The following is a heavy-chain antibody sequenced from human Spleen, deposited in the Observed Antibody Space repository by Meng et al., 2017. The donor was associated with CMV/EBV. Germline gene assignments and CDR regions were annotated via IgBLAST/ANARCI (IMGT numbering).Heavy chain of an antibody. CDR2: INHSGST. Sequence: QRQLTEWGPGLVKPSQTLSLTYTVSGGSISSGDYYWSWIRQPPGKGLEWIGEINHSGSTNYNPSLKSRVTISVDTSKNQFSLKLSSVTAADTAVYYCARCRWSGYHYFDYWGQGTLVTVSS. CDR3: ARCRWSGYHYFDY. D-gene: IGHD3-3*01. V-gene: IGHV4-30-4*08. CDR1: GGSISSGDYY. J-gene: IGHJ4*02.